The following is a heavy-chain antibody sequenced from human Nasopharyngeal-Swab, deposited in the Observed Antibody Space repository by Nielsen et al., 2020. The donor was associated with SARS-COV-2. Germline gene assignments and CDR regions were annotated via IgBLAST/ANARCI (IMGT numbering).Heavy chain of an antibody. V-gene: IGHV1-46*01. D-gene: IGHD2-2*01. J-gene: IGHJ6*03. CDR2: INPRDRST. CDR1: GYTFARNY. CDR3: ARDAKDCSSTSCSIYFSHYMDV. Sequence: ASVKVSCKASGYTFARNYLHWVRQAPGQGLEWMGIINPRDRSTRYAQKFQGRVTMTRDTSTSTVSMELSSLRSDDRAVYYCARDAKDCSSTSCSIYFSHYMDVWGKGTTVTVSS.